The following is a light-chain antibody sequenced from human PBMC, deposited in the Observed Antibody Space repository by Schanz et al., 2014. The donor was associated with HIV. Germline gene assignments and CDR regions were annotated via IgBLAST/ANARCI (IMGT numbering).Light chain of an antibody. CDR2: EVS. CDR3: SSYAGSNNVI. CDR1: NSDVGNYNF. V-gene: IGLV2-23*02. J-gene: IGLJ2*01. Sequence: QSALTQPASVSGSPGQSITISCTGTNSDVGNYNFVSWYQQHPGKAPKLMIYEVSKRPSGVSNRFSGSKSGNTASLTISGLQAEDEADYYCSSYAGSNNVIFGGGTKLTVL.